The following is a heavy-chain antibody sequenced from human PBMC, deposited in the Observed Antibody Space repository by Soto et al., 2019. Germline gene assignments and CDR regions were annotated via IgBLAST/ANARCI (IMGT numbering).Heavy chain of an antibody. V-gene: IGHV1-69*13. Sequence: ASVKVSCKASGGTFSSYAISWVRQAPGQGLEWMGGIIPIFGTANYAQKFQGRVTITADESTSTAYMELSSLRSEDTAVYYCARDSRSSSWTQYNWFDPWGQGTLVTVSS. CDR3: ARDSRSSSWTQYNWFDP. CDR2: IIPIFGTA. CDR1: GGTFSSYA. D-gene: IGHD6-13*01. J-gene: IGHJ5*02.